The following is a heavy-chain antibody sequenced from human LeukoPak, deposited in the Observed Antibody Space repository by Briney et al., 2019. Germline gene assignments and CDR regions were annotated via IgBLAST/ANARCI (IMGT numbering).Heavy chain of an antibody. J-gene: IGHJ4*02. CDR1: GGSISSSSYH. CDR2: IYYSGST. Sequence: SETLSLTCTVSGGSISSSSYHWGWIRQPPGKGLEWIGSIYYSGSTYYNPSLKSRVTISVDTSKNQFSLKLSSVTAADTAVYYCARDATGYSYGYYWGQGTLVTVSS. V-gene: IGHV4-39*07. D-gene: IGHD5-18*01. CDR3: ARDATGYSYGYY.